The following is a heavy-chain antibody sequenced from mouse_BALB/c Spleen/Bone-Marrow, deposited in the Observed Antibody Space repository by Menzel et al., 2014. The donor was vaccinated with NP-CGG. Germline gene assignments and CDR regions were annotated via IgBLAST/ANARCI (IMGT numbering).Heavy chain of an antibody. V-gene: IGHV2-4*02. CDR2: IWSGGTT. CDR3: ARSGNHDYFDY. Sequence: VQGVESGPGLVQPSQSLSITCTVSGFSLIKFGIHWVRQPPGKGLEWLGVIWSGGTTDYNAVFKSRLSINKDKSKSQVFFKMNSLQADDTAVYYCARSGNHDYFDYWGQGTTLTVSS. D-gene: IGHD2-1*01. J-gene: IGHJ2*01. CDR1: GFSLIKFG.